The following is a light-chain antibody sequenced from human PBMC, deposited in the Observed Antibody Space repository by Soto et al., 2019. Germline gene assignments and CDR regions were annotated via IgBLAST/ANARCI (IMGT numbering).Light chain of an antibody. CDR3: LQHYYSLRT. Sequence: AIQLTQSPSSLSASVGDRVTITCRASQGIAKDLGWYQQKPGKAPRLLIFGASFLQSGVPSRFSDSGSGTDFNLTIHDLEPEDCATYDCLQHYYSLRTFGQGTKGEI. V-gene: IGKV1-6*01. CDR1: QGIAKD. J-gene: IGKJ1*01. CDR2: GAS.